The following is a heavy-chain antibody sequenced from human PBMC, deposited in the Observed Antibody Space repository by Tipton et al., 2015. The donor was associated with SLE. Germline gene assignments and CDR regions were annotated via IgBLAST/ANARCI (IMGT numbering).Heavy chain of an antibody. V-gene: IGHV3-9*01. CDR3: VRGIVATGSGEHFQH. J-gene: IGHJ1*01. D-gene: IGHD1-1*01. CDR1: GFTFDDYA. Sequence: SLRLSCAAAGFTFDDYAMHWVRQAPGTGLEWVSGISWNSGRINYADSVRGRFTISRDNAKNTLYLQMNSLRAEDTAVYYCVRGIVATGSGEHFQHWGQGTLVTVSS. CDR2: ISWNSGRI.